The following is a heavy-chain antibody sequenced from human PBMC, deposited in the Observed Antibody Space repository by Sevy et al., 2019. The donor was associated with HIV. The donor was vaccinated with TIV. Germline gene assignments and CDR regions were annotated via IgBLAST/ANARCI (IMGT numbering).Heavy chain of an antibody. CDR1: GFTFSSYS. CDR3: ARESSGWYGFDY. J-gene: IGHJ4*02. CDR2: ISSSSSYI. V-gene: IGHV3-21*01. D-gene: IGHD6-19*01. Sequence: GGCLRLSCAASGFTFSSYSMNWVRQAPGKGLEWVSSISSSSSYIYYADSVKGRFTISRDNAKNLLYLQMNSLRAEDMDVYYCARESSGWYGFDYWGQGTLVTVSS.